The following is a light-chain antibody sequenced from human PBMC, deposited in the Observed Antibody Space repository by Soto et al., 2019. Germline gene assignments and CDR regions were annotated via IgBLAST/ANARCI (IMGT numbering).Light chain of an antibody. V-gene: IGLV2-14*01. J-gene: IGLJ2*01. CDR1: SSDVGTYNQ. CDR2: DVS. CDR3: SSYTSSSTVV. Sequence: QSALTQPASVSGSPGQSITISCAGSSSDVGTYNQVSWYQQHAGKVPKLMIYDVSNRPSGISDRFSGSKSGNTASLTISGVQAEDEADYYCSSYTSSSTVVFGGGTKLTVL.